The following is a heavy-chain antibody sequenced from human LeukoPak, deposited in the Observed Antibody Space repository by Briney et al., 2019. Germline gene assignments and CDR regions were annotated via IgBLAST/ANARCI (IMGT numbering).Heavy chain of an antibody. CDR2: ISYDGSNK. CDR1: GFTFNSYG. Sequence: PGRSLRLSCAASGFTFNSYGMPWVRQAPGKGLEWVAVISYDGSNKYYADSVKGRFTISRDNSKNTLYLQMNSLRAEDTAVYYCARAGRGDYYDSSGYPSRRVDYWGQGTLVTVSS. D-gene: IGHD3-22*01. CDR3: ARAGRGDYYDSSGYPSRRVDY. V-gene: IGHV3-30*03. J-gene: IGHJ4*02.